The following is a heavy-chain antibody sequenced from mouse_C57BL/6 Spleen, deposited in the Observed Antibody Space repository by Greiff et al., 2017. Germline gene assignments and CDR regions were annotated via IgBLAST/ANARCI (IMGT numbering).Heavy chain of an antibody. J-gene: IGHJ2*01. Sequence: VQLQESGAELVRPGSSVKLSCKASGYTFTSYWMDWVKQRPGQGLEWIGNIYPSDSETHYNQKFKDKATLTVDKSSSTAYMQLSSLTSEDSAVYYCAATGYFDYWGQGTTLTVSS. CDR1: GYTFTSYW. CDR2: IYPSDSET. D-gene: IGHD4-1*02. V-gene: IGHV1-61*01. CDR3: AATGYFDY.